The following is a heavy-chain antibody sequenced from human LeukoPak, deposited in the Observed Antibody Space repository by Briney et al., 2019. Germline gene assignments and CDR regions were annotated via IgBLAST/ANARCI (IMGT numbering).Heavy chain of an antibody. V-gene: IGHV3-23*01. CDR3: ADVSSPAYYYYMDV. Sequence: GSLRPSCAASGFPFSSYSMNWVRPAPGKGLEWVSTISGSGGSTYYADSVKGRFTISRDFSKNTLSLQMNSLRAEDTAVYYCADVSSPAYYYYMDVWGKGTTVTVSS. D-gene: IGHD6-13*01. CDR2: ISGSGGST. J-gene: IGHJ6*03. CDR1: GFPFSSYS.